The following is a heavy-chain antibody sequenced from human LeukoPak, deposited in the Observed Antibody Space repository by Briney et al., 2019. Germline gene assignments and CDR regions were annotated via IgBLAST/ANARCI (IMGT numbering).Heavy chain of an antibody. CDR1: GGSISSYY. J-gene: IGHJ4*02. D-gene: IGHD6-13*01. CDR2: IYTSRST. Sequence: TSETLSLTCTVSGGSISSYYWSWIRQPAGKGLEWIGRIYTSRSTNYNPSLKSRVTMSVDTSKNQFSLKLSSVTAADTAVYYCASLAAAGSTDYWGQGTLVTVSS. CDR3: ASLAAAGSTDY. V-gene: IGHV4-4*07.